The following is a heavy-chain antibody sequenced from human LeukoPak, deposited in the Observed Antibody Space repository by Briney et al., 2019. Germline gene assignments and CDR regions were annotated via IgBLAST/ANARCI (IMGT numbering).Heavy chain of an antibody. D-gene: IGHD3-16*02. CDR1: GYTLTELS. J-gene: IGHJ4*02. CDR3: VSIDLDS. V-gene: IGHV1-24*01. CDR2: EDGGP. Sequence: ASVKVSCKVSGYTLTELSIHWVRQAPGKRLEWMGGEDGGPIYAQKFQGRVTMTEDTSTDTAYMDVSRLRSEDTAVYYCVSIDLDSWGQGTLVTVSS.